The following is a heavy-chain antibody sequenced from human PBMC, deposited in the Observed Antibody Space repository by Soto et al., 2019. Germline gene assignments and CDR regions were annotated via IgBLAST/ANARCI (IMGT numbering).Heavy chain of an antibody. CDR1: GYTFTSYG. V-gene: IGHV1-18*01. Sequence: GSVKVSCKASGYTFTSYGISWVRQAPGQGLEWMGWISAYNGNTNYAQKLQGRVTMTTDTSTSTAYMELRSLRSDDTAVYYCARPLVGMDDDSAFDIWGQGTMVTVSS. J-gene: IGHJ3*02. CDR3: ARPLVGMDDDSAFDI. CDR2: ISAYNGNT. D-gene: IGHD2-21*01.